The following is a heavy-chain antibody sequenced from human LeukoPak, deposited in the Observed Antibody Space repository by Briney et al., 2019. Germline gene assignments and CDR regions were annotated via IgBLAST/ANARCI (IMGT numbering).Heavy chain of an antibody. CDR1: GASISSHY. V-gene: IGHV4-59*11. D-gene: IGHD3-10*01. CDR3: ARALLVRGVIDY. Sequence: PSETLSLTCAVSGASISSHYWSWIRQPPGKGLEWIGYTSGSISDNPSLKSRVAVSVDTSKNQFSLKLSSVTAADTAVYYCARALLVRGVIDYWGQGTLVTVSS. J-gene: IGHJ4*02. CDR2: TSGSI.